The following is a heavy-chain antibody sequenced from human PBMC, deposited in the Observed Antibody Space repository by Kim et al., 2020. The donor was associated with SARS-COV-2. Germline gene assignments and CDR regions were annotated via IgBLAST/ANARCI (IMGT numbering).Heavy chain of an antibody. V-gene: IGHV3-33*01. J-gene: IGHJ4*02. D-gene: IGHD1-1*01. Sequence: GGSLRLSCAASGFTFNTYAMHWVRQAPGKGMEWVAVIWYDGSGQSYADSVKGRFIVSRDNSNNTLFLRLNSLKVEDTAIYYCARDRLERRRGPYSLDYWGQGTLVTVSS. CDR3: ARDRLERRRGPYSLDY. CDR1: GFTFNTYA. CDR2: IWYDGSGQ.